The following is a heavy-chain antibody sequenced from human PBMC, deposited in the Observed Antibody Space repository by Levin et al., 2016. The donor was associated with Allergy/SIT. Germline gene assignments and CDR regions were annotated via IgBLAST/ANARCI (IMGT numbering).Heavy chain of an antibody. D-gene: IGHD3-3*01. CDR3: TTRQGTILGVAIAYDN. J-gene: IGHJ4*02. Sequence: GESLKISCAASGFTFSNAWMSWVRQAPGKGLEWVGRIKSIPDGGTTDYAAPVKGRFTISRDDSKNTLYLQMNSLKTEDTGVYYCTTRQGTILGVAIAYDNWGQGTLVTVST. CDR1: GFTFSNAW. V-gene: IGHV3-15*01. CDR2: IKSIPDGGTT.